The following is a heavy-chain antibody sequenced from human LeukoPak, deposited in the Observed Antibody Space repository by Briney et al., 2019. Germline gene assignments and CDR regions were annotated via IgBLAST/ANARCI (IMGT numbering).Heavy chain of an antibody. D-gene: IGHD3-10*01. Sequence: GASVKVSCKASGYTFTSYGISWVRQAPGQGLEWMGWISAYNGNTNYAQKLQGRVTMTTDTSTSTAYMELRSLRSDDTAVYYCTITMVRGVMIWFDPWGQGTLVTVSS. CDR3: TITMVRGVMIWFDP. V-gene: IGHV1-18*01. CDR2: ISAYNGNT. J-gene: IGHJ5*02. CDR1: GYTFTSYG.